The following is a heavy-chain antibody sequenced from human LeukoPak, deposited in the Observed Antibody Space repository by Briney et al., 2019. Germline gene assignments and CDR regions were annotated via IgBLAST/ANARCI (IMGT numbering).Heavy chain of an antibody. CDR2: ISWNSGDI. J-gene: IGHJ3*01. CDR3: AKVPSYYGSGSYRDPAFDL. V-gene: IGHV3-9*01. CDR1: GFTFGDFA. D-gene: IGHD3-10*01. Sequence: GGSLRLSCAASGFTFGDFAMHWVRQVPGKGLEWVSGISWNSGDIGYADSVKGRFTISRDNAKNSLYLQMNSLRPEDTALYHCAKVPSYYGSGSYRDPAFDLWGQGTMVTVSS.